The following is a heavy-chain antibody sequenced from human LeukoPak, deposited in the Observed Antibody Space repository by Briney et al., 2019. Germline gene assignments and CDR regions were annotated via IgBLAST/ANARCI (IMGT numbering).Heavy chain of an antibody. Sequence: SGTLSLTCAVSGGSISTDNWWSWVRQPPGKGLEWIGEIHDSGSTDYNPSLKSRVTISVEKSKKQFSLKLRSVSAADTAVYYCARTEVRFLEWFYFDYWGQGTLVTVSS. J-gene: IGHJ4*02. CDR3: ARTEVRFLEWFYFDY. V-gene: IGHV4-4*02. CDR1: GGSISTDNW. CDR2: IHDSGST. D-gene: IGHD3-3*01.